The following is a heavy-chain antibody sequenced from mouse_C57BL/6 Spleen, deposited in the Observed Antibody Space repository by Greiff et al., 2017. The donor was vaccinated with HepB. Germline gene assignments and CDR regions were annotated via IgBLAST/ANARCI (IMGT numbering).Heavy chain of an antibody. CDR1: GFSLTSYG. V-gene: IGHV2-2*01. D-gene: IGHD2-4*01. Sequence: QVQLKESGPGLVQPSQSLSITCTVSGFSLTSYGVHWVRQSPGKGLEWLGVIWSGGSTDYNAAFISRLSISKDNSKSQVFFKMNSLQADDTAIYYCAREGDYAPFAYWGQGTLVTVSA. CDR3: AREGDYAPFAY. CDR2: IWSGGST. J-gene: IGHJ3*01.